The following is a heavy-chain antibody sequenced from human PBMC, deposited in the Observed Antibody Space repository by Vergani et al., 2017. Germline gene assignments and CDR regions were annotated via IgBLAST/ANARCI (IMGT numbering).Heavy chain of an antibody. CDR2: IYDSRNN. V-gene: IGHV4-39*01. J-gene: IGHJ3*02. D-gene: IGHD6-6*01. CDR1: GMSISNNNYY. CDR3: ARHLRQLARKDVVEI. Sequence: QLQLQESGPRLVKPSDTLSLTCSLSGMSISNNNYYWGWIRQPPGKGVEWIGSIYDSRNNNYSPSLKSRVSISVDTSKNQFSLNLTSVTAADTAVYYCARHLRQLARKDVVEIWCHGTLVTVVS.